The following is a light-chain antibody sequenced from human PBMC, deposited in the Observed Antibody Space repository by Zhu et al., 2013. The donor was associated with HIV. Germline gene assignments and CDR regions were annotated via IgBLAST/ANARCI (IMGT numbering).Light chain of an antibody. CDR3: QQRSSWPFT. V-gene: IGKV3-11*01. CDR2: DAS. Sequence: EIVLTQSPPTLSLSPGERATLSCRASQSVGVFLAWYQQKPGQAPRFLIYDASNRATDIPARFGGNGSGTDFTLTTNSLEPEDFAVYYCQQRSSWPFTFGQGTRLEIK. J-gene: IGKJ5*01. CDR1: QSVGVF.